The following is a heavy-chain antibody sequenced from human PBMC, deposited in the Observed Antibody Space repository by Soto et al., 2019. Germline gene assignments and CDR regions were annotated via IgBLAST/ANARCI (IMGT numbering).Heavy chain of an antibody. Sequence: LRLSCAASVFTFSSYIINWVRHAPGKGLELLSYIIISCISIYXSXXXXXXXTXXXXXXNSXXYLXXXXXXXXXXSVYYCARGPYGGISGIDTWGQGTLVTVXS. CDR1: VFTFSSYI. J-gene: IGHJ5*02. CDR3: ARGPYGGISGIDT. CDR2: IIISCISI. D-gene: IGHD2-15*01. V-gene: IGHV3-48*01.